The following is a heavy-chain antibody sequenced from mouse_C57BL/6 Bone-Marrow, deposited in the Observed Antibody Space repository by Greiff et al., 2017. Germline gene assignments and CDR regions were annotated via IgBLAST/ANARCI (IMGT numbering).Heavy chain of an antibody. CDR2: IDPEDGET. D-gene: IGHD2-3*01. CDR1: GFNIKDYY. V-gene: IGHV14-2*01. CDR3: AFDGYPVAY. J-gene: IGHJ3*01. Sequence: EVKLMESGAELVKPGASVKLSCTASGFNIKDYYMHWVKQRTEQGLEWIGRIDPEDGETKYAPKFQGKATITADTSSNTACLQLSSLTSEDTAVYYCAFDGYPVAYWGQGTLVTVSA.